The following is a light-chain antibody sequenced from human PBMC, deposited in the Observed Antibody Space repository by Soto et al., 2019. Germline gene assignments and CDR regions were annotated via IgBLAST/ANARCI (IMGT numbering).Light chain of an antibody. CDR1: SSDVGGYNY. Sequence: QSALTQPASVSGSPGQSITISCTGTSSDVGGYNYVSWYQQHPGKAPKLMIYDVSNRPSGVSNRFSGSKSGNTASLTICGLQAEDEAEYYCSSYTSSSTLVVFGGGTKLTVL. V-gene: IGLV2-14*01. CDR2: DVS. CDR3: SSYTSSSTLVV. J-gene: IGLJ2*01.